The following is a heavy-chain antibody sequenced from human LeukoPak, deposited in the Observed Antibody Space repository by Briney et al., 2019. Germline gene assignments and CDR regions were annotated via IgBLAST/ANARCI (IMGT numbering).Heavy chain of an antibody. CDR1: GFTFSSYS. J-gene: IGHJ4*02. Sequence: GGSLRLSCAVSGFTFSSYSMNWVRQAPGKGLEWVSYISSSSSTIYYADSVKGRFTISRDNAKNSLYLQMNSLRAEDTAVYYCARAAGSSWYGEFDYWGQGTLVTVSS. D-gene: IGHD6-13*01. CDR2: ISSSSSTI. V-gene: IGHV3-48*01. CDR3: ARAAGSSWYGEFDY.